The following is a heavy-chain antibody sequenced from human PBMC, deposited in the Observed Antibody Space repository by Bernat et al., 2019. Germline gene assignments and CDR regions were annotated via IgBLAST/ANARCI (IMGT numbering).Heavy chain of an antibody. D-gene: IGHD3-3*01. J-gene: IGHJ4*02. CDR3: AKSLSHDRFWSAFDY. Sequence: EVQLLESGGGLVQPGGSLRLSCAASGFTFSSYAMSWVRQAPGKGLEWVSAISGSGGSTYYADSVKGRFTISRDNSRNTLYLQLNNLRAEDTAVYYCAKSLSHDRFWSAFDYWGQGTLVTVSS. CDR1: GFTFSSYA. CDR2: ISGSGGST. V-gene: IGHV3-23*01.